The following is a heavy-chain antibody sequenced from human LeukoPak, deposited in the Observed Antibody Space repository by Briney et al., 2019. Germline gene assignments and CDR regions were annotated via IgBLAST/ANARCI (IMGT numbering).Heavy chain of an antibody. CDR1: GGSISSSSYY. Sequence: KPSETLSLTCTVSGGSISSSSYYWGWIRQPPGKGLEWIGSIYYSGSTYYNPSLKSRVTISVDKSKNQFSLKLSSVTAADTAVYYCARNDPEQQLNYWGQGTLVTVSS. V-gene: IGHV4-39*07. CDR2: IYYSGST. J-gene: IGHJ4*02. D-gene: IGHD6-13*01. CDR3: ARNDPEQQLNY.